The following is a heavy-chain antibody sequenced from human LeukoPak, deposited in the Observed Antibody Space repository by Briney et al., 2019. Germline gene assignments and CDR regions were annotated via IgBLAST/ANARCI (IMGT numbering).Heavy chain of an antibody. J-gene: IGHJ5*02. V-gene: IGHV1-8*01. Sequence: VASVKVSCKASGYTFTSYDINWVRQATGQGLEWMGWMNPNSGNTGYAQKFQGRVTMTRNTSISTAYMELSSLRSEDTAVYYCARGGYCSSTSCCVRWFDPWGQGTLVTVSS. CDR2: MNPNSGNT. D-gene: IGHD2-2*01. CDR1: GYTFTSYD. CDR3: ARGGYCSSTSCCVRWFDP.